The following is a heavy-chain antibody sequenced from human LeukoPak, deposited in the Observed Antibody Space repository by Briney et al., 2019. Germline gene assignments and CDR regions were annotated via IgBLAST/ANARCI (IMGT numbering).Heavy chain of an antibody. CDR1: GGSISSYY. CDR2: IYYSGST. J-gene: IGHJ3*02. V-gene: IGHV4-59*01. CDR3: ARDYYVSSGYAFDI. D-gene: IGHD3-22*01. Sequence: SETLSLTCTVSGGSISSYYWSWIRQPPGKGLEWIGYIYYSGSTNYNPSLKSRVTISVDTSKNQFSLKLSSVTAADTAVYYCARDYYVSSGYAFDIWGQGTMVTVSS.